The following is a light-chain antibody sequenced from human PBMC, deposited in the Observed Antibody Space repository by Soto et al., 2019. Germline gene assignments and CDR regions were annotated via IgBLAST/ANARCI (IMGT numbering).Light chain of an antibody. CDR3: SSYAATFL. CDR2: EVS. CDR1: SSDVGAYNY. Sequence: QSVLTQPPSASGSLGQSVTISCTATSSDVGAYNYVSWYQQRPGKAPKVIIYEVSKRPSGVPDRFSGSKSGNTDSLTVSGLQAEDEADYYCSSYAATFLFGGGTKLTVL. J-gene: IGLJ2*01. V-gene: IGLV2-8*01.